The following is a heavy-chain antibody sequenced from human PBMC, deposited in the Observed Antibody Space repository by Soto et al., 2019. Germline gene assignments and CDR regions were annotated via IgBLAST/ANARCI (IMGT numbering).Heavy chain of an antibody. J-gene: IGHJ4*01. CDR2: IYWDDDK. CDR3: AHIPRITLSDY. CDR1: GFSLSTNGVG. D-gene: IGHD3-10*02. V-gene: IGHV2-5*02. Sequence: QITLKESGPTLVKPTQTLTLTCTFSGFSLSTNGVGVGWIRQPPGKALEWLALIYWDDDKRYSPTLKGRLTIPKTPSHNRLVLTMTNMDPVDPATYYCAHIPRITLSDYSGHGTLVTLSS.